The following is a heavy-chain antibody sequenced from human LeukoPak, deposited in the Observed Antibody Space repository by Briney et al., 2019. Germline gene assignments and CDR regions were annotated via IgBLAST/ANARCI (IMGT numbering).Heavy chain of an antibody. D-gene: IGHD2-2*02. CDR1: GGSISSSSYS. CDR2: IYYSGST. Sequence: PSETLSLTCTVSGGSISSSSYSWGWIRQPPGKGLEWIGSIYYSGSTYYNPSLKSRVTISVDTSKNQFSLKLSSVTAADTAVYYCARDTLRDIVVVPAAISPYFDYWGQGTLVTVSS. CDR3: ARDTLRDIVVVPAAISPYFDY. J-gene: IGHJ4*02. V-gene: IGHV4-39*02.